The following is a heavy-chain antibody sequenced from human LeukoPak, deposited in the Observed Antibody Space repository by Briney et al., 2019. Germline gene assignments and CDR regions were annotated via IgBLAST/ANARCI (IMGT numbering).Heavy chain of an antibody. CDR1: GGSFSGYY. CDR2: IYSTGST. V-gene: IGHV4-4*07. J-gene: IGHJ6*03. D-gene: IGHD2-15*01. Sequence: PSETLSLTCTVSGGSFSGYYWNWIRHPPGKGLEWIGRIYSTGSTNYNPSLKSRVTMSVDTSKNQFSLRLRSVTAADTAVYYCARDLGGYPFFMDVWGRGTTVIVSS. CDR3: ARDLGGYPFFMDV.